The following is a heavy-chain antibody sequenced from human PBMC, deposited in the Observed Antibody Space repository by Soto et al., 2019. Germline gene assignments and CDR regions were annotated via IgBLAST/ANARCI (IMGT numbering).Heavy chain of an antibody. Sequence: PSETLSLTCTVSGGAISTYYWTWIRRPAGKGLEWIGRIYSSGSTKYNPSLQSRVTMSLDTSNNQFSLRLTSVTAADTAVYYCARGQRFSDWFDPWGQGTLVTV. J-gene: IGHJ5*02. D-gene: IGHD3-3*01. CDR2: IYSSGST. CDR1: GGAISTYY. CDR3: ARGQRFSDWFDP. V-gene: IGHV4-4*07.